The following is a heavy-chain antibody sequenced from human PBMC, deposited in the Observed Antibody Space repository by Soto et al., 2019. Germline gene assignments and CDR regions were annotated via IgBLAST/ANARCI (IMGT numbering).Heavy chain of an antibody. CDR1: GGSISSYY. D-gene: IGHD2-15*01. J-gene: IGHJ6*02. Sequence: KPSETLSLTCTVSGGSISSYYWSWIRQPPGKGLEWIGYIYYSGSTNYNPSLKSRVTISVDTSKNQFSLKLSSVTAADTAVYYCARDIVVVVAATPRQYGMDVWGQGTTVTVSS. V-gene: IGHV4-59*01. CDR3: ARDIVVVVAATPRQYGMDV. CDR2: IYYSGST.